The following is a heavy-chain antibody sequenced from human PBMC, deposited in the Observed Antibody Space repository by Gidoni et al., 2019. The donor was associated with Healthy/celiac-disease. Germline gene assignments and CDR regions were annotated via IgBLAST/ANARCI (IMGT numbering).Heavy chain of an antibody. CDR3: ARTVKQPGGIDY. Sequence: QVTLKESGPVLVKPTETLTLTCTVSGFSLSNARMGVSWIRQPPGKALEWLAHIFSNDEKSYSTSLKSRLTLSQEPSKSQVVLTMTNMDPVDTATYYCARTVKQPGGIDYWGQGTLVTVSS. V-gene: IGHV2-26*01. D-gene: IGHD3-16*01. J-gene: IGHJ4*02. CDR1: GFSLSNARMG. CDR2: IFSNDEK.